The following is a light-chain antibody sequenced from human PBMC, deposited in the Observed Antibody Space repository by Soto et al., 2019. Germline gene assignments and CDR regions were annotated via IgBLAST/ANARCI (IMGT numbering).Light chain of an antibody. V-gene: IGKV3-11*01. CDR2: DAF. J-gene: IGKJ4*01. CDR1: QSVSTY. CDR3: QQRSNWPST. Sequence: EIVLTQSPVTLSLSPGERATLSCRASQSVSTYLAWYQQKPGQAPRLLIYDAFKRATGIPARFSGSGSGTDLTLTICSLEPEDFAVYYCQQRSNWPSTFGGGTKVEIK.